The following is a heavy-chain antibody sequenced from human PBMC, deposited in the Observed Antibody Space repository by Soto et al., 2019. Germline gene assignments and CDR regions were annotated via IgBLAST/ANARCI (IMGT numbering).Heavy chain of an antibody. CDR1: GYTFTSYY. V-gene: IGHV1-46*03. CDR3: TRALYTAPGDY. D-gene: IGHD5-18*01. J-gene: IGHJ4*02. CDR2: INPNDGTT. Sequence: QVHLVQSGAEVKRPGASVKVSCKASGYTFTSYYMQWVRQAPGQGLEWMGIINPNDGTTSYAQNFQGRVTMTRDTSTSTVYMDLSSLRSDDTAVYYCTRALYTAPGDYWGQGTLVTVSS.